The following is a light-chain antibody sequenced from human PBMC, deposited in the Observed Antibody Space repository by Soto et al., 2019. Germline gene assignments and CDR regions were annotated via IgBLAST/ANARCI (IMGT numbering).Light chain of an antibody. CDR1: SSDVGSYNL. CDR2: AVN. J-gene: IGLJ1*01. V-gene: IGLV2-23*02. CDR3: SSNAGSKSYV. Sequence: QSVLTQPASVSGSPGQSITVSCTGTSSDVGSYNLVSWYQQYPGKAPRLMIYAVNKRPSGISNRFSGSKSGNTASLTISGLQAEDEADYYCSSNAGSKSYVFGTGTKVTVL.